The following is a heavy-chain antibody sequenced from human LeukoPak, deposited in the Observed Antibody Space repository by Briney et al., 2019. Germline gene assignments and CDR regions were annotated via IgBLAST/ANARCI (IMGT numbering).Heavy chain of an antibody. J-gene: IGHJ4*02. CDR3: AKENGYNYDYFDF. CDR1: GFTFSNSA. V-gene: IGHV3-23*01. D-gene: IGHD5-12*01. Sequence: HTGGSLRLSCAVSGFTFSNSAMSWVRQAPGKGLEWVSTISGSGYSTYYADSVKGRFTTSRDSSKNTLYLQMNSLRAEDTAVYYCAKENGYNYDYFDFWGQGTLATVSS. CDR2: ISGSGYST.